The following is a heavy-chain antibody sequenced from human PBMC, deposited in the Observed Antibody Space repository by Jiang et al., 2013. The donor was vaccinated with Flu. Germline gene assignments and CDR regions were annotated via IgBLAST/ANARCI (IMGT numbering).Heavy chain of an antibody. V-gene: IGHV3-53*01. D-gene: IGHD6-19*01. CDR1: GFTLSDHY. CDR3: ATGIAVAGRFDY. Sequence: GLVQPGGSLRLSCAASGFTLSDHYMSWVRQAPGKGLEWVSVLYSGGTTYYADSVKGRFTISRDSSKNTLFLQMNSLRAEDTAVYYCATGIAVAGRFDYWGQGTLVTVSS. CDR2: LYSGGTT. J-gene: IGHJ4*02.